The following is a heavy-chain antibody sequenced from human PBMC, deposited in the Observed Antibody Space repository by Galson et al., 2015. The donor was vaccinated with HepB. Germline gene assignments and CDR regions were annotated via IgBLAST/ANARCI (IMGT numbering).Heavy chain of an antibody. V-gene: IGHV1-18*04. CDR3: ARDSPHCSSTSCYLVAVAGSDAFDI. Sequence: SVKVSCKASGYTFTSYGISWVRQAPGQGLEWMGWISAYNGNTNYAQKLQGRVTMTTDTSTSTAYMELRSLRSDDTAVYYCARDSPHCSSTSCYLVAVAGSDAFDIWGQGTMVTVSS. CDR1: GYTFTSYG. CDR2: ISAYNGNT. J-gene: IGHJ3*02. D-gene: IGHD2-2*01.